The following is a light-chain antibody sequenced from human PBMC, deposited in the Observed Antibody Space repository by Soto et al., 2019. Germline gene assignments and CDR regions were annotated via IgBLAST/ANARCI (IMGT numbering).Light chain of an antibody. J-gene: IGKJ2*01. V-gene: IGKV4-1*01. CDR1: QSVFYNSNEKNY. CDR2: WAS. Sequence: DIVMTQSPESLAVSLGERATINCTSSQSVFYNSNEKNYLAWYQQKPGQPPKLLIYWASTRESGVPDRFSGSGYGTDFTLSISSLQTEDVAVYYCQQYYATPRTFGQGTKLEIK. CDR3: QQYYATPRT.